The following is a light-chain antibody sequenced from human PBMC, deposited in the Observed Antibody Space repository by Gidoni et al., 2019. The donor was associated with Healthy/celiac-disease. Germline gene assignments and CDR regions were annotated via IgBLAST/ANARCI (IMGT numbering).Light chain of an antibody. CDR1: QSISSY. CDR2: AAS. V-gene: IGKV1-39*01. Sequence: DIQMTQPPSSLSASVGDRVTITCRASQSISSYLNWYQQKPRKAPKLLIYAASSLQSGVPSRFSVSGSGTDFTLTISSLQPEDFATYYCQQSYSTPWTFGQGTKVEIK. CDR3: QQSYSTPWT. J-gene: IGKJ1*01.